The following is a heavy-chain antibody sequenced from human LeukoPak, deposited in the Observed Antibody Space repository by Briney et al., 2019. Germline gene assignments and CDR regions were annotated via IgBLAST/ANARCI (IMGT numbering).Heavy chain of an antibody. CDR1: GFTFSNYA. D-gene: IGHD2-15*01. CDR2: ISGGGESA. CDR3: ARNCSGGSCYAPGYFDL. J-gene: IGHJ2*01. Sequence: GGSLRLSCAASGFTFSNYAMSWVRQAPGKGLEWVSGISGGGESADYGDSVKGRFSISRDNSKNTLYLQMNSLRDEDTAVYYCARNCSGGSCYAPGYFDLWGRGTLVTVSS. V-gene: IGHV3-23*01.